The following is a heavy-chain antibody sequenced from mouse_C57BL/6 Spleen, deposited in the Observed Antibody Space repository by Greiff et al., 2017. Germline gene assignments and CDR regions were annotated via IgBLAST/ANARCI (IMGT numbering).Heavy chain of an antibody. Sequence: QVQLQQPGAELVKPGASVKMSCKASGYTFTSYWITWVKQRPGQGLEWIGDIYPGSGSTNYNEKFKSKATLTVDTSSSTAYMQLSSLTSEDSAVYYCARNSDSSGYVGYFDYWGQGTTLTVSS. J-gene: IGHJ2*01. D-gene: IGHD3-2*02. CDR1: GYTFTSYW. CDR3: ARNSDSSGYVGYFDY. CDR2: IYPGSGST. V-gene: IGHV1-55*01.